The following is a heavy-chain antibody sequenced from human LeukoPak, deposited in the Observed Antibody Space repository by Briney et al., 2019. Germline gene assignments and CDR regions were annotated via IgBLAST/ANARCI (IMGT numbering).Heavy chain of an antibody. Sequence: PSETLSLTCTVSGGSISSYYWSWIRQPPGKGLEWIGYICYSGSTNYNPSLKSRVTISVDTSKNQFSLKLSSVTAADTAVYYCARVSTDNNWGVTSYYMDVWGKGTTVTVSS. CDR1: GGSISSYY. CDR3: ARVSTDNNWGVTSYYMDV. CDR2: ICYSGST. J-gene: IGHJ6*03. D-gene: IGHD7-27*01. V-gene: IGHV4-59*01.